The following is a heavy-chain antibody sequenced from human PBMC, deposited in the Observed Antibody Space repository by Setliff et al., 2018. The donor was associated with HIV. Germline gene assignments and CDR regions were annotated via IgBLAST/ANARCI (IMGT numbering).Heavy chain of an antibody. Sequence: SVKVSCKASSSTFNSHTINWVRQAPGQGLDWMGRIIPILGVANYAQRFQGKVTITTDESTSTAYMELTSLRFDDTAMYYCVRGVQSPPHYSYYYMDVWGEGTMVTVSS. V-gene: IGHV1-69*16. J-gene: IGHJ6*03. CDR3: VRGVQSPPHYSYYYMDV. D-gene: IGHD3-3*01. CDR1: SSTFNSHT. CDR2: IIPILGVA.